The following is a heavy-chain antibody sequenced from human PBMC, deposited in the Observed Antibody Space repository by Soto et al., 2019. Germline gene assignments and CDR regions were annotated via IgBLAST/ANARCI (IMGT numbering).Heavy chain of an antibody. V-gene: IGHV3-9*01. Sequence: GGSLRLSCAASGFTFDDYAMHWVRQAPGKGLEWVSGISWNSGSIGYADSVKGRFTISRDNAKNSLYLQMNSLRAEDTASYYCAKDKENYYYYMDVWGKGTTVTVSS. CDR3: AKDKENYYYYMDV. J-gene: IGHJ6*03. CDR2: ISWNSGSI. CDR1: GFTFDDYA.